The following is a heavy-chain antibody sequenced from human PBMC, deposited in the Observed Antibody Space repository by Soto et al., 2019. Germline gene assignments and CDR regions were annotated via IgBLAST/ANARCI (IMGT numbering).Heavy chain of an antibody. D-gene: IGHD1-1*01. CDR3: ARHERGAAPTTRPFDY. V-gene: IGHV4-59*08. Sequence: SETLSLTCTVSGGSISSYYWSWIRQPPGKGLEWIGYIYYSGSTNYNPSLKSRVTIPVDTSKNQFSLKLSSVTAADTAVYYCARHERGAAPTTRPFDYWGQGTLVNVSS. CDR1: GGSISSYY. J-gene: IGHJ4*02. CDR2: IYYSGST.